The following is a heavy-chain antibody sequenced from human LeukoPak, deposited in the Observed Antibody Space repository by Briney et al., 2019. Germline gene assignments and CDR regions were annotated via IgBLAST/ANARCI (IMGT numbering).Heavy chain of an antibody. Sequence: LSETLSLTCTVSGGSISSSSYYWGWIRQPPGKGLEWIGSIYYSGSTYYNPSLKSRVTISVDTSKNQFSLKLSSVTAADTAVYYCAGHKWELRPFDYWGQGTLVPVSS. V-gene: IGHV4-39*01. CDR1: GGSISSSSYY. CDR3: AGHKWELRPFDY. D-gene: IGHD1-26*01. J-gene: IGHJ4*02. CDR2: IYYSGST.